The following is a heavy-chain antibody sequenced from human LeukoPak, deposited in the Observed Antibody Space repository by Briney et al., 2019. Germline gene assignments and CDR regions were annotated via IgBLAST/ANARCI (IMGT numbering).Heavy chain of an antibody. CDR1: GFTFSSYA. CDR3: AKDGVPAYIRHHTIFGVVDAFDI. J-gene: IGHJ3*02. V-gene: IGHV3-23*01. Sequence: PGGSLRLSCAASGFTFSSYAMSWVRQAPGKGLEWVSAISGSGGSTYYADSVKGRFTISRDNSKNTLYLQMNSLRAEDTAVYYCAKDGVPAYIRHHTIFGVVDAFDIWGQGTMVTVSS. D-gene: IGHD3-3*01. CDR2: ISGSGGST.